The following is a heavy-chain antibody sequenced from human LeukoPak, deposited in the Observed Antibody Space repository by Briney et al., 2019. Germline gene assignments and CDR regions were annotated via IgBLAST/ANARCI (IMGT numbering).Heavy chain of an antibody. Sequence: GGSLRLSCAASGFTFSSYWMSWVRQAPGKGLEWVANIKQDGSEKYYVDSVKGRFTISRDNAKNSLYLQMNSLRAEDTAVYYCARETTVAGFDAFDIWGQGTMVTVSS. J-gene: IGHJ3*02. V-gene: IGHV3-7*03. CDR1: GFTFSSYW. D-gene: IGHD6-19*01. CDR3: ARETTVAGFDAFDI. CDR2: IKQDGSEK.